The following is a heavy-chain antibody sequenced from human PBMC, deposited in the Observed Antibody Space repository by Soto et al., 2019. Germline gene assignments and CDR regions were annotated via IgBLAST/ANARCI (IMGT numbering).Heavy chain of an antibody. CDR1: GFTFSDYY. Sequence: PGGSLRLSCAASGFTFSDYYMSWIRQAPGKGLEWVSYITSSSSYTNYADSVKGRFTISRDNAKNSLYLQMNSLRAEDTAVYYCARQPRSLGQQLILGDFYYGMDVWGQGTTVTVSS. CDR2: ITSSSSYT. J-gene: IGHJ6*02. V-gene: IGHV3-11*06. CDR3: ARQPRSLGQQLILGDFYYGMDV. D-gene: IGHD6-13*01.